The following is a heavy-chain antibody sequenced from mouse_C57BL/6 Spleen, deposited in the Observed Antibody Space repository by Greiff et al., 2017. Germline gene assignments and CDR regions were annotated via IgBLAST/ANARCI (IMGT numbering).Heavy chain of an antibody. V-gene: IGHV1-53*01. J-gene: IGHJ2*01. CDR2: INPSNGGT. Sequence: QVQLQQPGTELVKPGASVKLSCKASGYTFTSYWMHWVKQRPGPGLEWIGNINPSNGGTHYHEKFKIKATLTVAKSSSTAYMQLSSVTSEDSAVYYCARRYYGSSYFDYWGQGTTLTVSS. CDR3: ARRYYGSSYFDY. CDR1: GYTFTSYW. D-gene: IGHD1-1*01.